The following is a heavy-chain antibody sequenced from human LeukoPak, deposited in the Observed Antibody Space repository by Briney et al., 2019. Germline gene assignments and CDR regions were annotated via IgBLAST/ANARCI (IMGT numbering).Heavy chain of an antibody. Sequence: SETLSLTCTVSGGSISSYYWSWIRQPPGKGLEWIGYIYYSGSTNYNPSLKSRVTISVDTSKNQFSLKLSSVTAADTAVYYCASLEWSPYYYYYYMDVWGKGTTVTVSS. D-gene: IGHD3-3*01. V-gene: IGHV4-59*01. CDR3: ASLEWSPYYYYYYMDV. J-gene: IGHJ6*03. CDR2: IYYSGST. CDR1: GGSISSYY.